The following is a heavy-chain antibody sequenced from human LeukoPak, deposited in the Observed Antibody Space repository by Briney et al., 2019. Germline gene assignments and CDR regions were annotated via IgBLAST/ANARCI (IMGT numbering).Heavy chain of an antibody. V-gene: IGHV1-69*06. J-gene: IGHJ4*02. D-gene: IGHD3-10*01. Sequence: SVKVSCKASGGTFSSYAISWVRQAPGQGLEWMGGIIPIFGTANYAQKFQGRVTITADKSTSTAYMELSSLRSEDTAVYYCARAPRGFYGSGSYSDWGQGTLVTVSS. CDR2: IIPIFGTA. CDR3: ARAPRGFYGSGSYSD. CDR1: GGTFSSYA.